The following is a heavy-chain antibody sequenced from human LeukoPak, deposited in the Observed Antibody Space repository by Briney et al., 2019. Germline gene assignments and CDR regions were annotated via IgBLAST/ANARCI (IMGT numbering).Heavy chain of an antibody. J-gene: IGHJ4*02. Sequence: SETLSLTCTVSGGSISSGSYYWSWIRQPAGKGLEWIGRIYTSGSTNYNPSLKSRVTISVDTSKNQFSLKLSSVTAADTAVYYCARAWEILTFDYWGQGTLVTVSS. V-gene: IGHV4-61*02. D-gene: IGHD1-26*01. CDR1: GGSISSGSYY. CDR2: IYTSGST. CDR3: ARAWEILTFDY.